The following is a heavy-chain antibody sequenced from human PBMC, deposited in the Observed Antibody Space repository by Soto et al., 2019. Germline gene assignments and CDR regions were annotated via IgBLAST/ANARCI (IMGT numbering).Heavy chain of an antibody. V-gene: IGHV5-51*01. D-gene: IGHD2-21*02. CDR2: IYPGDSDT. CDR1: GYSFSSYW. J-gene: IGHJ4*02. Sequence: PGESLKISCKGSGYSFSSYWIGWVRQMPGKGLEWMGIIYPGDSDTRYSPSFQGQVTISADKSISTAYLQWSSLKASDTAMYYCARHAGGNSRCGYYFDYWGQGTMVTVSS. CDR3: ARHAGGNSRCGYYFDY.